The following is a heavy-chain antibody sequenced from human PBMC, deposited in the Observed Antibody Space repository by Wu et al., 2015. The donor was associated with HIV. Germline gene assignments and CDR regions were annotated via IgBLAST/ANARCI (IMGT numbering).Heavy chain of an antibody. CDR3: AREDASKGAFDV. J-gene: IGHJ3*01. Sequence: QVQLVQSGAEVKEPGSSVKVSCKASGTTFSSYAISWVRQAPGQGPEWMGRIIPTFGTTNYAQKFQDRVTIAADESTRTVYMELSGLISEDTAMYYCAREDASKGAFDVVGPRDNGHRLF. V-gene: IGHV1-69*13. D-gene: IGHD2-2*01. CDR2: IIPTFGTT. CDR1: GTTFSSYA.